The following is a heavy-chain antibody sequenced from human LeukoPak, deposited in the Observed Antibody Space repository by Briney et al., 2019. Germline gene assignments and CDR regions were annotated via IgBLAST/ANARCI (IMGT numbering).Heavy chain of an antibody. CDR1: GYSISRGYH. V-gene: IGHV4-38-2*02. D-gene: IGHD1-14*01. CDR3: ARVNFNPDY. J-gene: IGHJ4*02. CDR2: VHQSGST. Sequence: SETLSLTCTVSGYSISRGYHWGWVRQPPGKGLEWIGSVHQSGSTYYNPSLTSRLTISADTSKSHFSLKLDSVTAADTAVYYCARVNFNPDYWGQGTLVTVS.